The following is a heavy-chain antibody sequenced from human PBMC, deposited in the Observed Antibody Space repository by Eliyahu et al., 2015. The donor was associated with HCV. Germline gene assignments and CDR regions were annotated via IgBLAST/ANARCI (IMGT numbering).Heavy chain of an antibody. CDR1: GXTFGSFW. CDR2: IRQDGGEK. CDR3: ARSSSGYWEV. J-gene: IGHJ4*02. V-gene: IGHV3-7*01. D-gene: IGHD3-22*01. Sequence: EMQLVESGGGLVQPGGSLXLXCAAXGXTFGSFWXGGVRQAPGKGLEXVXXIRQDGGEKYYVDSVRGRFTVSRDNANSSLSLQMNSLRAEDTALYYCARSSSGYWEVWGQGTLVTVSS.